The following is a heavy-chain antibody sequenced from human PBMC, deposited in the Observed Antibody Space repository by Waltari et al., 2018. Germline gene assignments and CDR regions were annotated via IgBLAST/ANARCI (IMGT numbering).Heavy chain of an antibody. D-gene: IGHD5-12*01. V-gene: IGHV3-9*03. CDR3: AKDIGRSGYDAMGY. CDR1: GFTFDDYA. Sequence: EVQLVVSGGGLVQPGRSLRLSCAASGFTFDDYAMHWVRQAPGKGLEWVSGISWNSGSIGYADSVKGRFTISRDNAKNSLYLQMNSLRAEDMALYYCAKDIGRSGYDAMGYWGQGTLVTVSS. J-gene: IGHJ4*02. CDR2: ISWNSGSI.